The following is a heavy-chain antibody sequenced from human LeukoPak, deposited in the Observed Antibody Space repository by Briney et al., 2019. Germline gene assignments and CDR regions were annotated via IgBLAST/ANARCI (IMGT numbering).Heavy chain of an antibody. D-gene: IGHD6-13*01. V-gene: IGHV1-58*01. CDR3: AMGLIAPPNPFDY. Sequence: SVKVSCKASGFTFTSSAVQWVRQARGQRLEWIGWIVVGSGNTNYAQKFQERVTITRDMSTSTAYMELSSLRSEDTAVYYCAMGLIAPPNPFDYWGQGTLVTVSS. CDR1: GFTFTSSA. CDR2: IVVGSGNT. J-gene: IGHJ4*02.